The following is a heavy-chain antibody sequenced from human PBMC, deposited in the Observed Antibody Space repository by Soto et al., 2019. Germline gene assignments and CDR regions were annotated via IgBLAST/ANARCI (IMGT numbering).Heavy chain of an antibody. Sequence: PGRSRRLSCAASGFTFSSYGMHWVRQAPGKGLEWVAVISYDGSNKYYADSVKGRFTISRDNSKNTLYLQMNSLRAEDTAVYYCAKADFFSSSPRSVYGMDVWGQGTTVTVSS. V-gene: IGHV3-30*18. CDR1: GFTFSSYG. CDR3: AKADFFSSSPRSVYGMDV. CDR2: ISYDGSNK. J-gene: IGHJ6*02. D-gene: IGHD6-13*01.